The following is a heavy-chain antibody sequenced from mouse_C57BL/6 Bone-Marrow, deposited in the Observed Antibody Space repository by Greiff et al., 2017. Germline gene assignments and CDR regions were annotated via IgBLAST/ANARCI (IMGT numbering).Heavy chain of an antibody. CDR3: AIYDEPMDY. CDR1: GYAFTNYL. Sequence: VQLQQSGAELVRPGTSVKVSCKASGYAFTNYLIEWVKQRTGQGLEWIGVINPGSGGTNYNEKFKGKAKLTADKSSSTAYMQLSSLTSEDSAVYFCAIYDEPMDYWGQGTSVTVSS. CDR2: INPGSGGT. J-gene: IGHJ4*01. D-gene: IGHD2-3*01. V-gene: IGHV1-54*01.